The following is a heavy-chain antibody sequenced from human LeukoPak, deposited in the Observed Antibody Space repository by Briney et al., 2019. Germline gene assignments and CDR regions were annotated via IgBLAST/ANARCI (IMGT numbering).Heavy chain of an antibody. V-gene: IGHV3-66*02. CDR1: AFTFSSYA. CDR3: ARGRGGSYLFDY. Sequence: PGGSLRLSCAASAFTFSSYAMSWVRQAPGKGLEWVSVIYSGGSTYYADSVKGRFTISRDNSKNTLYLQMNSLRAEDTAVYYCARGRGGSYLFDYWGQGTLVTVSP. CDR2: IYSGGST. J-gene: IGHJ4*02. D-gene: IGHD1-26*01.